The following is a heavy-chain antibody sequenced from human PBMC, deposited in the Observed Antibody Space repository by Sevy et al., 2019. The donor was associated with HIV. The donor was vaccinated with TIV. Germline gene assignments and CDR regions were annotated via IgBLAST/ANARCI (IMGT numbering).Heavy chain of an antibody. CDR2: IKKDGSEK. CDR1: GFTFSNYW. V-gene: IGHV3-7*03. D-gene: IGHD2-2*01. Sequence: GGSLRLSCAASGFTFSNYWMSWVRQAPGKGLEWVANIKKDGSEKYYVDSVKRRFTISRDNAKNSLFLQMNSLRAEDTALYYCARDCSSTSCLWGLDVWGQGTTVTVSS. CDR3: ARDCSSTSCLWGLDV. J-gene: IGHJ6*02.